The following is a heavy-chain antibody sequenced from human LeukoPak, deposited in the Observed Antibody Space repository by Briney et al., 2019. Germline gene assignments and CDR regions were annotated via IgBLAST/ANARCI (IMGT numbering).Heavy chain of an antibody. D-gene: IGHD6-19*01. CDR1: GYSFSSYW. CDR3: ARSVSVYTSADY. J-gene: IGHJ4*02. CDR2: IYPGDSDT. V-gene: IGHV5-51*01. Sequence: GESLKISCKGSGYSFSSYWIGWVRQVPGKGLEWMGIIYPGDSDTRYSPSFQGQVTISADKSISTAYLQWSSLKASDTAIYYCARSVSVYTSADYWGQGTLVTVSS.